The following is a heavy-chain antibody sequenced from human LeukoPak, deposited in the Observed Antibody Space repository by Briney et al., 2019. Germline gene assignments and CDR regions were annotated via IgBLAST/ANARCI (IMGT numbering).Heavy chain of an antibody. CDR3: ARDPGIRNGMDV. CDR1: GFTVNNNY. V-gene: IGHV3-53*01. D-gene: IGHD2/OR15-2a*01. CDR2: IYSGGTT. J-gene: IGHJ6*02. Sequence: GGSLRLSCAASGFTVNNNYMTWVRQAPGKGLEWVSVIYSGGTTYYADSVKGRFTISRDNSKNTLYLQMNSLRIDDTAVYYCARDPGIRNGMDVWGQGTTVTVSS.